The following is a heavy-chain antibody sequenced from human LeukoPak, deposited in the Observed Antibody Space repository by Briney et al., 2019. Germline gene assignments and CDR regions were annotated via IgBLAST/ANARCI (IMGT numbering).Heavy chain of an antibody. CDR2: IYYSGST. CDR3: ARERWGNTVLSYYYMDV. D-gene: IGHD3-16*01. CDR1: GFTFSSYS. V-gene: IGHV4-59*01. Sequence: GSLRLSCAASGFTFSSYSMNWVRQAPGKGLEWIGYIYYSGSTNYNPSLKSRVTISVDTSKNQFSLKLSSVTAADTAVYYCARERWGNTVLSYYYMDVWGKGTTVTVSS. J-gene: IGHJ6*03.